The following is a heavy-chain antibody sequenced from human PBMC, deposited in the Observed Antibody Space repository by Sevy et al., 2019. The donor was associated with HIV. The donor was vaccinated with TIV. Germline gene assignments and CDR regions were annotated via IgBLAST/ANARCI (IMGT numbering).Heavy chain of an antibody. Sequence: GGSLRLSCAASGFTFSSYWMSWVRQAPGKGLEWVANIKHDGSEKYYVDSVKGRFTISRDNAKNSLYLQMNSLRAEDTAVYYCARRKRHSSGWSWGDYFDYWGQRTLVTVSS. D-gene: IGHD6-19*01. CDR3: ARRKRHSSGWSWGDYFDY. CDR1: GFTFSSYW. J-gene: IGHJ4*02. V-gene: IGHV3-7*01. CDR2: IKHDGSEK.